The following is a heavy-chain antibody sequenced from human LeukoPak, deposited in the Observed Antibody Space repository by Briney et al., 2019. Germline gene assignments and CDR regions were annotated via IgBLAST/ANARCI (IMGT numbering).Heavy chain of an antibody. J-gene: IGHJ4*02. CDR1: GYSISSSFY. V-gene: IGHV4-38-2*01. D-gene: IGHD5-24*01. CDR3: AIAEHGYNYYFDY. CDR2: IYDSGST. Sequence: SETLSLTCAVSGYSISSSFYWGWIRQPPGKGLEWIGIIYDSGSTYYNPSLRSRITISVDTSKNQFPLNLSSVTAADTAVYYCAIAEHGYNYYFDYWGQGSLVTVSS.